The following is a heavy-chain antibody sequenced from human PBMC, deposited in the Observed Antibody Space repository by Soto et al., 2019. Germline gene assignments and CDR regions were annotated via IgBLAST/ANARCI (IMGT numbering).Heavy chain of an antibody. Sequence: SETLSLTCTVSGGSIISTNWWSWVRQSPGKGLEWIGEIHHSGSTNFNPSLKSRVTISVDKPKNRFSLKLTSVTAADTAIYYCARGSFASNFDYWGQGTLVTVSS. D-gene: IGHD2-2*01. CDR3: ARGSFASNFDY. CDR1: GGSIISTNW. J-gene: IGHJ4*02. V-gene: IGHV4-4*02. CDR2: IHHSGST.